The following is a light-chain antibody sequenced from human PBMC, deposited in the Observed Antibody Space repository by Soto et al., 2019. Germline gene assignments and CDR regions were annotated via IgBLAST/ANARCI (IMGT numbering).Light chain of an antibody. Sequence: EMVFSQSPVTLSFSPVERATLSCRASQSVSSSYLAWYQQKPVQAPRLLIYGASSRATGIPDRFSGSGSGTDFTLTISRLEPEDFAVYYFQQYGSSSWTFGQGTKVDI. CDR2: GAS. CDR3: QQYGSSSWT. V-gene: IGKV3-20*01. J-gene: IGKJ1*01. CDR1: QSVSSSY.